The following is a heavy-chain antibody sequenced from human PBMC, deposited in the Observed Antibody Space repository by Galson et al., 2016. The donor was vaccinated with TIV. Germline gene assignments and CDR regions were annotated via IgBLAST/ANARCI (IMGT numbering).Heavy chain of an antibody. Sequence: SLRLSCAASGFTFSGHSMNWVRQAPGKGLEWVSSISNSGDYIYYSDSMKGRFTISRDNAKKSLYLQMHSLRAEDTAVYYCARIIGYWVGHYTMDVWGQGTTVTVSS. CDR2: ISNSGDYI. V-gene: IGHV3-21*01. CDR1: GFTFSGHS. D-gene: IGHD2-8*02. CDR3: ARIIGYWVGHYTMDV. J-gene: IGHJ6*02.